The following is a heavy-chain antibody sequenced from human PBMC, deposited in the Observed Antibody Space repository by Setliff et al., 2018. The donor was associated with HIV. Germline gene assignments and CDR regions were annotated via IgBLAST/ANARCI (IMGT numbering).Heavy chain of an antibody. CDR3: ARTLSTMVKTDGYYDYYYMDV. Sequence: SETLSLTCGVSGYSISSDYCWGWIRQPPGKGLEWIGNMCHGGNNNYYNPSLKSRVTISVDTSKNQFSLKLSSVTAADTAVYYCARTLSTMVKTDGYYDYYYMDVWGKGTTVTVSS. V-gene: IGHV4-38-2*01. CDR2: MCHGGNNN. J-gene: IGHJ6*03. CDR1: GYSISSDYC. D-gene: IGHD3-10*01.